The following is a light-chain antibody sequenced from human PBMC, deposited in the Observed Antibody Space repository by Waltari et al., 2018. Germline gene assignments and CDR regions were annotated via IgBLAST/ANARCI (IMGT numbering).Light chain of an antibody. CDR1: SGDIARNF. CDR3: QSYDSTNWV. Sequence: NFILTQPHSVSESPEKTVIISCTRSSGDIARNFVQWFQQRPGSAPTTMIYEDNQRPSGVPDRFSGSINSSSNSASLIISGLKTEDEADYYCQSYDSTNWVFGSGTKVTVL. CDR2: EDN. J-gene: IGLJ6*01. V-gene: IGLV6-57*03.